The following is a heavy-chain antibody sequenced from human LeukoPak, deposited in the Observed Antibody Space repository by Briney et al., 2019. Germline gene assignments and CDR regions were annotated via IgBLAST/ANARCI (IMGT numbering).Heavy chain of an antibody. CDR2: ISGSGGST. V-gene: IGHV3-23*01. D-gene: IGHD2-15*01. CDR3: AKSLLPRRASYGMDV. J-gene: IGHJ6*02. Sequence: GGSLRLSCAASGSTFSSYAMSWVRQAPGKGLEWVSAISGSGGSTYYADSVKGRFTISRDNSKNTLYLQMNSLRAEDTAVYYCAKSLLPRRASYGMDVWGQGTTVTVSS. CDR1: GSTFSSYA.